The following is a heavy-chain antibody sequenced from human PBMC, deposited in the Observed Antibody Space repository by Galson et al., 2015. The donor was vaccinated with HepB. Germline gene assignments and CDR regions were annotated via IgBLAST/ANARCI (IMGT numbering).Heavy chain of an antibody. V-gene: IGHV1-18*04. CDR3: ASGQIYDSRGYYEKTAFDY. CDR2: INPYNGNT. Sequence: SVKVSCKASGYTFTSYAISWVRQAPGQGLEWMGWINPYNGNTKYTHKLPGRVTMTTDSSTSTAYMELRSLRSGDTAMYYCASGQIYDSRGYYEKTAFDYWGQGTLVTVSS. CDR1: GYTFTSYA. J-gene: IGHJ4*02. D-gene: IGHD3-22*01.